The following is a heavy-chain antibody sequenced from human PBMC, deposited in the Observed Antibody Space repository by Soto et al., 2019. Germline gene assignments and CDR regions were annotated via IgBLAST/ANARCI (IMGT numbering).Heavy chain of an antibody. D-gene: IGHD3-10*02. CDR1: GFSFSYDW. Sequence: GGSLRLSCAAPGFSFSYDWMNWVRQAPGKGLEWVARIKSVTEGGTTDYAAPVKGRFFISRDDSKKTLYLQTNSLKIEDTAVYYCTTHGEIYARGHWGQGTLVTVSS. V-gene: IGHV3-15*07. J-gene: IGHJ4*02. CDR3: TTHGEIYARGH. CDR2: IKSVTEGGTT.